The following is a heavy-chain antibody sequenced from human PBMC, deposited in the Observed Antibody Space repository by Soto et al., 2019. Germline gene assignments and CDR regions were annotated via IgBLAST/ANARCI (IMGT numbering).Heavy chain of an antibody. CDR1: GFTFTRYS. V-gene: IGHV3-21*06. Sequence: PGGSLRLSCAASGFTFTRYSMNWVRQAPGQGLEWVSSISSTTNYIYYGDSMKGRFTTSRDNAKNSLYLEMNSLRAEDTAVYYCAGESDHLTSNFDYVGQGTLLAVSS. CDR3: AGESDHLTSNFDY. CDR2: ISSTTNYI. J-gene: IGHJ4*01.